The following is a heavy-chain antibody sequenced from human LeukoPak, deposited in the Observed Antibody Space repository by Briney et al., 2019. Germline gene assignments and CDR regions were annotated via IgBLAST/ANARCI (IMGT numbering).Heavy chain of an antibody. CDR3: AKLSGGGSHRTY. J-gene: IGHJ4*02. CDR2: IKQDGSEK. Sequence: GGSLRLSCAASGFTFSSYWMSWVRQAPGKGLEWVANIKQDGSEKYYVDSVKGRFTISRDNSKNTLYLQMNSLRAEDTAVYYCAKLSGGGSHRTYWGQGTLVTVSS. D-gene: IGHD2-8*02. V-gene: IGHV3-7*01. CDR1: GFTFSSYW.